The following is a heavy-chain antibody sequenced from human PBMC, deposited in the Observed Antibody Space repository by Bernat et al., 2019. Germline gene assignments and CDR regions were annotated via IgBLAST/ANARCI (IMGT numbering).Heavy chain of an antibody. V-gene: IGHV4-39*01. J-gene: IGHJ4*02. CDR3: ASGGGWYEEAVDY. Sequence: QLQLQESGPGLVKPSETLSLTSTVSVGSISSSSYYWGWIRQLPGKGLEWIGSIYYSGSTYYNPSLNSRVTISVDTSKNKFSMKLSSVTAADTAVYYCASGGGWYEEAVDYWGQGTLVTVSS. D-gene: IGHD6-19*01. CDR1: VGSISSSSYY. CDR2: IYYSGST.